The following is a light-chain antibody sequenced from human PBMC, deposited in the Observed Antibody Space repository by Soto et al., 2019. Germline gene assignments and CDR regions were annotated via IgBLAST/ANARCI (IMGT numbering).Light chain of an antibody. J-gene: IGKJ2*01. V-gene: IGKV1-5*01. Sequence: DIQVTQSPSTLSASVGDRVNITCRASQSIRSWLAWYQQKPEKAPKLLIYDASSLESGVPSRFSGSGSGTEFTLTISSLQPDDFATYYCQQYNTYPYTFGQGTKLEIK. CDR1: QSIRSW. CDR3: QQYNTYPYT. CDR2: DAS.